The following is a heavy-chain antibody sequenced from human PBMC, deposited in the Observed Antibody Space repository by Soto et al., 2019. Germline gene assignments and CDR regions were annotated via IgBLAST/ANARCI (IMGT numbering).Heavy chain of an antibody. V-gene: IGHV3-30*18. D-gene: IGHD2-21*02. CDR1: GFIFRNYG. CDR3: AKDISQQIYCRDDCLNGMDV. Sequence: QVQLVESGGGVVQPGRSLRLSCAASGFIFRNYGMYWVRQAPGRGLEWVAVISYDGSKKHYGESVKGRFTISRDNSMNTLALQMNSLRPEDTAMYFCAKDISQQIYCRDDCLNGMDVWGQGTAVTVSS. J-gene: IGHJ6*02. CDR2: ISYDGSKK.